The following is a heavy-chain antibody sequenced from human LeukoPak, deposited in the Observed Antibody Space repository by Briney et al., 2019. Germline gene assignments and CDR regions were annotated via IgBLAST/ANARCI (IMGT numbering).Heavy chain of an antibody. V-gene: IGHV1-46*04. CDR1: GYTFTNYY. CDR3: AKDWGYDMWLMHDY. D-gene: IGHD3-16*01. Sequence: ASVKVSCKASGYTFTNYYIHWVRQAPGQGLECMGIINPSGDSTNYADSVKGRFTISRDNSKNTVYLQTKSLRAEDTAVYYCAKDWGYDMWLMHDYWGQGTLVTVSS. J-gene: IGHJ4*02. CDR2: INPSGDST.